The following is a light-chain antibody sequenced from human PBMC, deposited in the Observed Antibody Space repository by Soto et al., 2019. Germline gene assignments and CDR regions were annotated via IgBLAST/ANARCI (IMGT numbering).Light chain of an antibody. J-gene: IGKJ3*01. Sequence: EIVLTQSPATLSLSPWERATLSRSASQSISSYLAWYQQKPGQAPRLLISDASNRATGIPARFSASGSGTDFTLTISSLEPEDSAVYYCQQRSNWPLTFGHGTKVDIK. CDR1: QSISSY. CDR2: DAS. CDR3: QQRSNWPLT. V-gene: IGKV3-11*01.